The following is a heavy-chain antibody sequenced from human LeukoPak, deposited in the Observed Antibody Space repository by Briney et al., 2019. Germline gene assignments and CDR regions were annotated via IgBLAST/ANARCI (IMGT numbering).Heavy chain of an antibody. J-gene: IGHJ5*02. CDR1: GFTFSSYA. Sequence: GGSLRLSCAASGFTFSSYAMSWVSQAPGKGREWVAMIWRGGNYKDYAESVKGRFSISRDDSRSRLHLQMDSLRTEDTAVYYCAIDPPDSGWAFWSWGQGALVTVSS. D-gene: IGHD6-19*01. CDR3: AIDPPDSGWAFWS. CDR2: IWRGGNYK. V-gene: IGHV3-23*03.